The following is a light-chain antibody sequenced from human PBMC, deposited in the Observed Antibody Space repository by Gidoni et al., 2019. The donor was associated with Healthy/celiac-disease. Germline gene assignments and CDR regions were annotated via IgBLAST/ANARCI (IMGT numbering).Light chain of an antibody. V-gene: IGKV3-20*01. Sequence: EIVLTQSPGTLSLSPGERATLSCRASQSVSSSYLAWYQQKPGQAPRLLLYGASSRATGIPDRFSRIGSGTDFTLTISRLEPEDFAVYYCQQYGSSRTFGQGTKLEIK. J-gene: IGKJ2*01. CDR2: GAS. CDR3: QQYGSSRT. CDR1: QSVSSSY.